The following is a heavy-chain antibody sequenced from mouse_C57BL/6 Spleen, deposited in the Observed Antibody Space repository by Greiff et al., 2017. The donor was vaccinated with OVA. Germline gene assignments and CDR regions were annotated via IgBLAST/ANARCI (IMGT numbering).Heavy chain of an antibody. J-gene: IGHJ2*01. Sequence: QVQLKESGAELVRPGTSVKVSCKASGYAFTNYLIEWVKQRPGQGLEWIGVINPGSGGTNYNEKFKGKATLTADKSSSTAYMQLSSLTSEDSAVYFCARSNWDCDYWGQGTTLTVSS. CDR2: INPGSGGT. V-gene: IGHV1-54*01. D-gene: IGHD4-1*01. CDR3: ARSNWDCDY. CDR1: GYAFTNYL.